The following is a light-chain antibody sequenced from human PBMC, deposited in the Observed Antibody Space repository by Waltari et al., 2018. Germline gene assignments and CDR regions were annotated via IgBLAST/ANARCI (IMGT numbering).Light chain of an antibody. J-gene: IGKJ4*01. V-gene: IGKV3-11*01. CDR2: YTS. CDR3: LQRSNWPLT. CDR1: ESVANY. Sequence: EIVLTKSPATLSLSPGERATLYCRASESVANYFAWYQQKPGRAPRLLIYYTSNRATGIPARFSGSGSGTDFTLTISSLEAEDFAVYYCLQRSNWPLTFGGGTKVEIK.